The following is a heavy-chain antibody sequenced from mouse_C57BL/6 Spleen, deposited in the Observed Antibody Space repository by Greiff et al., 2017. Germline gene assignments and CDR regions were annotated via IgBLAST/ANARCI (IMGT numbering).Heavy chain of an antibody. CDR3: TPIYYDYDLYYFDY. J-gene: IGHJ2*01. D-gene: IGHD2-4*01. CDR2: IDPETGGT. CDR1: GYTFTDYE. V-gene: IGHV1-15*01. Sequence: QVQLQQSGAELVRPGASVTLSCKASGYTFTDYEMHWVKQTPVHGLEWIGAIDPETGGTAYNQKFKGKAILTADKSSSTAYMELRSLTSEDSAVYYCTPIYYDYDLYYFDYWGQGTTLTVSS.